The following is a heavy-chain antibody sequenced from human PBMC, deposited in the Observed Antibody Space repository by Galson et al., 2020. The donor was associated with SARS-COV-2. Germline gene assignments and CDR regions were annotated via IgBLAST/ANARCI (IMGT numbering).Heavy chain of an antibody. J-gene: IGHJ6*04. Sequence: SETLSLTCTVSGGSISSYYWSWIRQPPGKGLEWIGYIYYSGSTNYNPSLKSRVTISVDTSKNQFSLKLSSVTAADTAVYYCARDSWGEWDGGNPGMDVWGKGTTVTVSS. CDR3: ARDSWGEWDGGNPGMDV. V-gene: IGHV4-59*01. CDR1: GGSISSYY. CDR2: IYYSGST. D-gene: IGHD3-16*01.